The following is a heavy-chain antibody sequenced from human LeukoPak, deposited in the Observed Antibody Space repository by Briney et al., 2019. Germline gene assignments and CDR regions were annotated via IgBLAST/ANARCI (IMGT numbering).Heavy chain of an antibody. V-gene: IGHV4-59*01. CDR3: AKDGPTGP. CDR2: IYSYGST. CDR1: GGSISPYY. J-gene: IGHJ4*02. D-gene: IGHD1-26*01. Sequence: SENLSLTCTVSGGSISPYYWSWIRQPPGKGLEWIGYIYSYGSTNYNPSLKSRVTISVDTSKNQFSLRLTSVTAADTAVYYCAKDGPTGPWGQGTLVTVSS.